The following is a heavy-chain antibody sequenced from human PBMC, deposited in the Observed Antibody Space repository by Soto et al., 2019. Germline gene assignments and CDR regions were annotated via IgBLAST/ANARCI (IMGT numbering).Heavy chain of an antibody. CDR2: IHYSGTTSFFP. V-gene: IGHV4-59*01. CDR1: GGSMRNYF. D-gene: IGHD6-13*01. J-gene: IGHJ4*02. Sequence: ETLSLTCTVSGGSMRNYFWTWIRQPPGKGLEWIGYIHYSGTTSFFPTYNPSLRSRVTISEDTSKNQFSLKLLSVTTADTAVYFCAAGEASSRNLAPYYLDFWGQGTLVTVSS. CDR3: AAGEASSRNLAPYYLDF.